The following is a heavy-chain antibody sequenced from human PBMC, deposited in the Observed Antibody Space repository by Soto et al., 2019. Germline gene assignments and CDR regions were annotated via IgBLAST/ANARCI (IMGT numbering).Heavy chain of an antibody. CDR1: GGSVSTGTFY. CDR3: ARGDPINWFDP. Sequence: PXETLSLTCTVAGGSVSTGTFYWSWIRQSPGKGLEWIGYISYTGSTNYNPSLKSRVTISVDTSKNQFSLKLTSVTAADTAVYFCARGDPINWFDPWGQGTLVTVSS. CDR2: ISYTGST. J-gene: IGHJ5*02. V-gene: IGHV4-61*01.